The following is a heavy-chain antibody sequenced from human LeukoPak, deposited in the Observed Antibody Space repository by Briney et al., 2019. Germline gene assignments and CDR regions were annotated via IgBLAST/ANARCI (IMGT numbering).Heavy chain of an antibody. D-gene: IGHD3-22*01. CDR2: IYSGGST. V-gene: IGHV3-53*01. CDR3: ARTYYYDSSGYYYY. Sequence: GGSLRLSCAASGFTVSSNYMTWVRQAPGKGLEWVSLIYSGGSTYYADSVKGRFTISRDDSKNTLYLQMNSLRAEDTAVYYCARTYYYDSSGYYYYWGQGTLVTVSS. CDR1: GFTVSSNY. J-gene: IGHJ4*02.